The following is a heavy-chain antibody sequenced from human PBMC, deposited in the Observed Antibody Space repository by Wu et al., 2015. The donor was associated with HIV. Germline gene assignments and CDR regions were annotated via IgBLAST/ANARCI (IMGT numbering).Heavy chain of an antibody. CDR3: ATRRYDSSGYEWFSWFDP. D-gene: IGHD3-22*01. V-gene: IGHV1-24*01. CDR1: GYTLTELS. CDR2: FDPEDGET. Sequence: QVQLVQSGAEVKKPGASVKVSCKVSGYTLTELSMHWVRQAPGKGLEWMGGFDPEDGETIYAQKFQGRVTMTEDTSTDTAYMELSSLRSEDTAVYYCATRRYDSSGYEWFSWFDPWGQGNPGSPSPQ. J-gene: IGHJ5*02.